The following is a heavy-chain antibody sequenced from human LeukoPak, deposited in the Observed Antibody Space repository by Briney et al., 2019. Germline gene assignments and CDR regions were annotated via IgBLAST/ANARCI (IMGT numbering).Heavy chain of an antibody. CDR2: IIPIIGTA. Sequence: SVKVSCKASGGTFSTYPISWVRQAPGQGLEWMGRIIPIIGTANYAQKFQDRVTITADTSTSTAYIELSSLTYDDTAVYYCAGVTIVVPAGMGYYENSGYLFEYWGQGTLVTVSS. CDR1: GGTFSTYP. D-gene: IGHD3-22*01. J-gene: IGHJ4*02. V-gene: IGHV1-69*08. CDR3: AGVTIVVPAGMGYYENSGYLFEY.